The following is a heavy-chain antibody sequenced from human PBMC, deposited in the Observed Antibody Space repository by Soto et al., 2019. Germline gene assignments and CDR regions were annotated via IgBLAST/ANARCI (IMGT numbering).Heavy chain of an antibody. CDR1: GFVFSNHG. D-gene: IGHD6-13*01. J-gene: IGHJ4*02. CDR2: IWFDGSTK. CDR3: AAQLYSISWSQIEK. V-gene: IGHV3-33*01. Sequence: QVQLVESGGGVVQPGRSLRLSCAASGFVFSNHGMHWFRQAAGKGLEWVAVIWFDGSTKYYAESVKGRFTVSRDNSKNRLDLQMNSLRAEDTAVYYCAAQLYSISWSQIEKWGQGTLVTVYS.